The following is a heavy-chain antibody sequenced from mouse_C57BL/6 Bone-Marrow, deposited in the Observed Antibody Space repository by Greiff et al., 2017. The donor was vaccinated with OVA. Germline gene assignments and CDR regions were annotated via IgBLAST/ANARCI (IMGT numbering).Heavy chain of an antibody. V-gene: IGHV1-82*01. Sequence: VQLQQSGPELVKPGASVKISCKASGYAFSSSWMNWVKQRPGKGLEWIGRIYPGDGDTNYNGKVKGKATLTADKSSSTAYMQLSSLTSEDSAVYFCARLRGSNYEFAYWGQGTLVTVSA. CDR1: GYAFSSSW. D-gene: IGHD2-5*01. CDR2: IYPGDGDT. J-gene: IGHJ3*01. CDR3: ARLRGSNYEFAY.